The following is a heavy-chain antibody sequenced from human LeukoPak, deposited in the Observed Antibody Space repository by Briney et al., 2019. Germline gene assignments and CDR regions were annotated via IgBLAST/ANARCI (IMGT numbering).Heavy chain of an antibody. CDR2: IYWDDDK. Sequence: ESGPTLVKPTQTLTLTCTFSGFSLSTSGVGVGWIRQPPGKALEWLALIYWDDDKRYSPSLKSRLTITKDTSKNQVVLTMTNMDPVDTATYYCSHRRTLGAAAGTWDWGQGTLVTVSS. CDR3: SHRRTLGAAAGTWD. D-gene: IGHD6-13*01. CDR1: GFSLSTSGVG. J-gene: IGHJ4*02. V-gene: IGHV2-5*02.